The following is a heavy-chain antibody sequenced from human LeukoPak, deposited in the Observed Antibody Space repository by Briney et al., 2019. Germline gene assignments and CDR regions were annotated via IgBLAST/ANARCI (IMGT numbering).Heavy chain of an antibody. Sequence: GASVQVSCKASGYTFTSYDINWVRHATGQGREGMGWMNPNSGNTGYAQKFQGRVTMTRNTSISTAYMELSSLRSEDTAVYYCARAPDYDYVWGSYAIDYWGQGTLVTVSS. V-gene: IGHV1-8*01. J-gene: IGHJ4*02. D-gene: IGHD3-16*01. CDR2: MNPNSGNT. CDR1: GYTFTSYD. CDR3: ARAPDYDYVWGSYAIDY.